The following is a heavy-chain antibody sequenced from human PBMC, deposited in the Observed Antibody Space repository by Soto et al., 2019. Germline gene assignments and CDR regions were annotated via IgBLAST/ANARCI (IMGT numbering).Heavy chain of an antibody. CDR2: ISESGNST. V-gene: IGHV3-23*01. D-gene: IGHD2-15*01. J-gene: IGHJ4*02. Sequence: LRLSCAASGFTFNIYAMSWVRQAPGKGLEWVSGISESGNSTYNADSVKGRFTISRDNSKYTLYVQMNCLKAEDSAVYYCAKQYCGAGTCYRIFDYWGQGTLVTVPQ. CDR1: GFTFNIYA. CDR3: AKQYCGAGTCYRIFDY.